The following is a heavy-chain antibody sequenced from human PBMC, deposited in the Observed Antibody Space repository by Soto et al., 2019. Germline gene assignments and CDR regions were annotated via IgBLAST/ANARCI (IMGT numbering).Heavy chain of an antibody. CDR2: IYYSGST. D-gene: IGHD6-13*01. J-gene: IGHJ5*02. Sequence: QLQLQESGPGLVKPSVTLSLTCTVSGGSISSSSYYWGWIRQPPGKGLEWIGSIYYSGSTYYNPSLKSRVTISVDTSKNQFSLKLSSVTAADTAVYYCAGAYSSSWYTYNWFDPWGQGTLVTVSS. CDR1: GGSISSSSYY. CDR3: AGAYSSSWYTYNWFDP. V-gene: IGHV4-39*01.